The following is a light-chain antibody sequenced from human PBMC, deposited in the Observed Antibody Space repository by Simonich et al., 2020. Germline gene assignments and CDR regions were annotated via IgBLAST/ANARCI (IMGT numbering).Light chain of an antibody. J-gene: IGLJ2*01. CDR2: EGS. V-gene: IGLV2-23*01. CDR3: CSYAGSSTYVV. CDR1: SSDVGSYNR. Sequence: QSALTQPASVSGSPGESITISCTGTSSDVGSYNRVSWYQQHPGKAPKLMIYEGSKRPSGVSNRFSRSKSGNPSSLTISGSQAEDEADYYCCSYAGSSTYVVFGGGTKLTVL.